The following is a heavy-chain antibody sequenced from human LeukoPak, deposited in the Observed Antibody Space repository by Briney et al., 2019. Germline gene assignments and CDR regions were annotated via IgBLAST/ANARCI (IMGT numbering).Heavy chain of an antibody. CDR1: GFTFSDYY. D-gene: IGHD4-17*01. J-gene: IGHJ3*02. CDR3: ARSQPLTVTTSFGAFDI. CDR2: ISSSGSTI. Sequence: PGGSLRLSCAASGFTFSDYYMSWIRQAPGKGLEWVSYISSSGSTIYYADSVKGRFTISRDNAKNSLYLQMNSLRAEDTAVYYCARSQPLTVTTSFGAFDIWGQGTMVTVSS. V-gene: IGHV3-11*01.